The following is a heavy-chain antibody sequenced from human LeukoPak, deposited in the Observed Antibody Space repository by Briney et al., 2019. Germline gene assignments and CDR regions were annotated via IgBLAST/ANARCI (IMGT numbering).Heavy chain of an antibody. CDR2: IKQDGSEK. CDR3: ARLSSGWLGY. J-gene: IGHJ4*02. D-gene: IGHD6-19*01. V-gene: IGHV3-7*01. CDR1: GVTLSNYW. Sequence: GGSLRLSCAASGVTLSNYWMSWVRQAPGKGLEWVAYIKQDGSEKYYVDAVKGRFTISRDNAKNSLYLQMNSLSVEDTAVYYCARLSSGWLGYWGQGSLVTVSS.